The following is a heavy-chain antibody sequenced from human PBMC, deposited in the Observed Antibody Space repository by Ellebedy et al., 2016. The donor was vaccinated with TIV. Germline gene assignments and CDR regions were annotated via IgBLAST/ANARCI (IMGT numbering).Heavy chain of an antibody. CDR1: GFSVSSGNW. J-gene: IGHJ4*01. D-gene: IGHD2-15*01. V-gene: IGHV4-4*02. CDR2: IHPSGST. Sequence: SETLSLXXAVSGFSVSSGNWWNWVRQPPGKGLEWIGEIHPSGSTNYNPSLESRVTISIDKSKNQLSLRLTSVTAADTAVYHCAREARYCGVGSSCYSFDYWGHGTLVTVSS. CDR3: AREARYCGVGSSCYSFDY.